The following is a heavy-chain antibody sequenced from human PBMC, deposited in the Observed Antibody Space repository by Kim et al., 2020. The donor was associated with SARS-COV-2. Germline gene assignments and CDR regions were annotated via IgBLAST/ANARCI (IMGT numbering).Heavy chain of an antibody. V-gene: IGHV1-69*13. D-gene: IGHD6-19*01. CDR2: IIPIFGTA. CDR3: ARGEGEWLVLPNYYYYGMDV. J-gene: IGHJ6*02. Sequence: SVKVSCKASGGTFSSYAISWVRQAPGQGLEWMGGIIPIFGTANYAQKFQGRVTITADESTSTAYMELSSLRSEDTAVYYCARGEGEWLVLPNYYYYGMDVWGQGTTVTVSS. CDR1: GGTFSSYA.